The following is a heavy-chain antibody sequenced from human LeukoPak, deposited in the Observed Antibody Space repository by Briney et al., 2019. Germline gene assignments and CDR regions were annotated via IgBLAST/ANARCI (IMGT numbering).Heavy chain of an antibody. V-gene: IGHV4-59*01. CDR2: SHYSGTT. D-gene: IGHD6-13*01. CDR1: GGSISSYC. J-gene: IGHJ4*02. Sequence: SETLSLTCTAAGGSISSYCWSWIRQPPGKGLEWIGYSHYSGTTNYNPSLKSRVSISVDTSKNQFSLNLRSVTAADTAVYYCARGYSSSWYYFDFWGQGTLATVSS. CDR3: ARGYSSSWYYFDF.